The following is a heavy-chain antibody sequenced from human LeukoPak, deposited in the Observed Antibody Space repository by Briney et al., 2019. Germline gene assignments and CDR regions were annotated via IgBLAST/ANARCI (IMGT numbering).Heavy chain of an antibody. CDR3: TTDSGYYDSSGYHTS. J-gene: IGHJ4*02. D-gene: IGHD3-22*01. Sequence: KSGGSLRLSCAASGFTFSSYWMNWARQAPGKGLEWVGRIKSKTDGGTTDYAAPVKGRFTISRDDSKNTLYLQMNSLKTEDTAVYYCTTDSGYYDSSGYHTSWGQGTLVTVSS. CDR1: GFTFSSYW. V-gene: IGHV3-15*07. CDR2: IKSKTDGGTT.